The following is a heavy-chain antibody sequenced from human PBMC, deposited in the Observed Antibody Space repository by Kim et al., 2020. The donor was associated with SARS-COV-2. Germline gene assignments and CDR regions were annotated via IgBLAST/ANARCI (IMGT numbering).Heavy chain of an antibody. CDR3: AKGHTFYYGRGAYYFDY. CDR1: GFTFSSYD. D-gene: IGHD3-10*01. V-gene: IGHV3-30*18. J-gene: IGHJ4*02. Sequence: GGSLRLSCAVSGFTFSSYDMHWVRQAPGKGLEWVAVISYDGSNQYYADSVKGRFTISRENSKNTLYLQMISLRAEDTAVYYCAKGHTFYYGRGAYYFDYWGQGTLLTVSS. CDR2: ISYDGSNQ.